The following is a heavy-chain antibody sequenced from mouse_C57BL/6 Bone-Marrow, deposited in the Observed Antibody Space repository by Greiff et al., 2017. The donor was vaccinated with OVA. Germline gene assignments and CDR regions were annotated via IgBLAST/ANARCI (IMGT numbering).Heavy chain of an antibody. Sequence: EVQLQQSGPELVKPGASVKISCKASGYTFTDYYMNWVKQSHGKSLEWIGDINPNNGGTSYNQKFKGKATLTVDKSSSTAYMELRSLTSEDSAVYYCARSTTVPQYWGQGTLVTVSA. CDR1: GYTFTDYY. J-gene: IGHJ3*01. CDR2: INPNNGGT. V-gene: IGHV1-26*01. D-gene: IGHD1-1*01. CDR3: ARSTTVPQY.